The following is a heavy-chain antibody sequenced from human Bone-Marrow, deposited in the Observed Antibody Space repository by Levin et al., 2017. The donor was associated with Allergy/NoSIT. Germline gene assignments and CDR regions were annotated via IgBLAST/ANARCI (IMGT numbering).Heavy chain of an antibody. CDR1: GFTFSTYS. Sequence: GESLKISCAASGFTFSTYSMNWVRQAPGKGLEWVSSISSSSSYTYYAASVEGRFTISRDNTKKSLYLEMNSLRAEDTAVYYCARGLPVGWEVLSRGPYWGQGTLVTVSS. CDR3: ARGLPVGWEVLSRGPY. CDR2: ISSSSSYT. J-gene: IGHJ4*02. V-gene: IGHV3-21*01. D-gene: IGHD1-26*01.